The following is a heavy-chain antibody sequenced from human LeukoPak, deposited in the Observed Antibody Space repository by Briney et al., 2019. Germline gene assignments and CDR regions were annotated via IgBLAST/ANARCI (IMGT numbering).Heavy chain of an antibody. CDR3: ARGRGDTAMVLDY. D-gene: IGHD5-18*01. CDR1: GGSISSYY. J-gene: IGHJ4*02. Sequence: SETLPLTCAVSGGSISSYYWSWIRQPPGKGLEWIGYIYYSGSTNYNPSLKSRVTISVDTPKNQFSLKLSSVTAADTAVYYCARGRGDTAMVLDYWGQGTLVTVSS. CDR2: IYYSGST. V-gene: IGHV4-59*01.